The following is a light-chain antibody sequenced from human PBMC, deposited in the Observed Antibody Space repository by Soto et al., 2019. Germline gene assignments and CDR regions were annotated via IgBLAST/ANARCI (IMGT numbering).Light chain of an antibody. J-gene: IGKJ3*01. V-gene: IGKV3-20*01. CDR1: QSVSVNS. Sequence: EIVVTQSPGTLSLSPGERATLSCRASQSVSVNSLAWYQQKGGQAPRLLIYAASTRATGVPDRFSGSGSGTDFDLTISRLETEDFAVYYCQQYGGSPFTFGPGTKVDIK. CDR3: QQYGGSPFT. CDR2: AAS.